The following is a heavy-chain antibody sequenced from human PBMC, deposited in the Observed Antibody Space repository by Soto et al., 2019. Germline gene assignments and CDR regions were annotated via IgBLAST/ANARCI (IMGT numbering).Heavy chain of an antibody. CDR2: ISYDGSTR. V-gene: IGHV3-30-3*02. CDR3: AKQFSGWSYYFAY. D-gene: IGHD6-19*01. CDR1: GFTFSTNA. Sequence: QVQLVESGGGVVQPGRSLRLSCAASGFTFSTNAMHWVRQAPGKGLEWVAVISYDGSTRYYADSIKGRFTISRDNSKNTLYLQVNNLRAADTAVYYCAKQFSGWSYYFAYWGQGTLVTVSS. J-gene: IGHJ4*02.